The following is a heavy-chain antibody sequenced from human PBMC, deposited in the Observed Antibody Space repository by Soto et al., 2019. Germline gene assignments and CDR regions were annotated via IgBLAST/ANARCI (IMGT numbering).Heavy chain of an antibody. CDR1: GFTFSNAW. CDR3: TTGDVDIVATIYPYYFDY. J-gene: IGHJ4*02. Sequence: LRLSCAASGFTFSNAWMNWVRQAPGKGLEWVGRIKSKTDGGTTDYAAPVKGRFTISRDDSKNTLYLQMNSLKTEDTAVYYCTTGDVDIVATIYPYYFDYWGQGTLVTVSS. CDR2: IKSKTDGGTT. V-gene: IGHV3-15*07. D-gene: IGHD5-12*01.